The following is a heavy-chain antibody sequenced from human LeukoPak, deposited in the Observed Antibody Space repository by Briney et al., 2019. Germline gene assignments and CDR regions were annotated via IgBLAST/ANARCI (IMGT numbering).Heavy chain of an antibody. Sequence: GASVKVSCKASGYTLTGNYIHWVRQAPGQGLEWVGWINPNNGGTYYGQKFRGRVTMTRDTSIRAAYMDLSSLISEDTAVYYCAREGINRVRGVPFDIWGQGTMVTVSS. CDR2: INPNNGGT. V-gene: IGHV1-2*02. D-gene: IGHD3-10*01. J-gene: IGHJ3*02. CDR3: AREGINRVRGVPFDI. CDR1: GYTLTGNY.